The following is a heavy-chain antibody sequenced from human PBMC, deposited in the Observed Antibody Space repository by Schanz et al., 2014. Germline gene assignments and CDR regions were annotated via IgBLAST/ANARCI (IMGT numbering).Heavy chain of an antibody. V-gene: IGHV3-33*06. D-gene: IGHD6-19*01. J-gene: IGHJ4*02. Sequence: QVQLVESGGGVVQPGTSLRLSCAASGFTFNRFGMHWVRQAPGKGLEWMSLIWYDGSTKYYADSVKGRFTISRDNSKNTLYLQMNSGRAEDTAVYYCAKEMGRSGWYGRIDYWGRGIQXTVPS. CDR2: IWYDGSTK. CDR3: AKEMGRSGWYGRIDY. CDR1: GFTFNRFG.